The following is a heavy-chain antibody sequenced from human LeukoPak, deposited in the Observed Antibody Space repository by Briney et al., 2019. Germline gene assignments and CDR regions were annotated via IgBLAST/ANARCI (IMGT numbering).Heavy chain of an antibody. D-gene: IGHD3-22*01. CDR2: IYYSGST. CDR3: ALTYYYDSSGYYFDY. V-gene: IGHV4-30-4*01. Sequence: SRTLSLTCTVSGGSISSGDYYWSWIRQPPGKGLEWIGYIYYSGSTYYNPSLKSRVTISVDTSKNQFSLKLSSVTAADTAVYYCALTYYYDSSGYYFDYWGQGTLVTVSS. CDR1: GGSISSGDYY. J-gene: IGHJ4*02.